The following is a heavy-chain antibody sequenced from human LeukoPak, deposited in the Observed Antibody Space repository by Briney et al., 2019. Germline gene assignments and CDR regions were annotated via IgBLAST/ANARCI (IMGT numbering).Heavy chain of an antibody. Sequence: ASVKVSCKASGGTFSSYAISWVRQAPGQGLEWMGGIIPIFGTANYAQKFQGRVTIAADESTSTAYMELSSLRSEDTAVYYCARDKGSGTYQMANWGQGTLVTVSS. J-gene: IGHJ4*02. V-gene: IGHV1-69*13. CDR1: GGTFSSYA. CDR2: IIPIFGTA. D-gene: IGHD3-10*01. CDR3: ARDKGSGTYQMAN.